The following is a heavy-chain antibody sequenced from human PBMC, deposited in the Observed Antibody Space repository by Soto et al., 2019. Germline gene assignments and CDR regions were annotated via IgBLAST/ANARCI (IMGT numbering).Heavy chain of an antibody. Sequence: EASVKVSCKASGYTFTGYYMHWVRQAPGQGLEWMGWINPNSGGTNYAQKFQGRVTMTRDTSISTAYMELSRLRSDDTAVYYCARRIAAAYGDAFDIWGRGTMVTVSS. D-gene: IGHD6-13*01. CDR3: ARRIAAAYGDAFDI. J-gene: IGHJ3*02. CDR2: INPNSGGT. CDR1: GYTFTGYY. V-gene: IGHV1-2*02.